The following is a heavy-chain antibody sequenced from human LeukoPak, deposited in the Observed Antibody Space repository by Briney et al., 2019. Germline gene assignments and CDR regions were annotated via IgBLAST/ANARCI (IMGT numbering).Heavy chain of an antibody. D-gene: IGHD2-2*01. J-gene: IGHJ4*02. CDR3: ARDGGYCGSTSCQSFDY. V-gene: IGHV3-48*04. Sequence: GGSLRLSCAASGFTFSSYSMNWVRQAPGKGLEWVSYISSSSSTIYYADSVKGRFTISRDNAKNSLYLQMNSLRAEDTAVYYCARDGGYCGSTSCQSFDYWGQGTLVTVSS. CDR2: ISSSSSTI. CDR1: GFTFSSYS.